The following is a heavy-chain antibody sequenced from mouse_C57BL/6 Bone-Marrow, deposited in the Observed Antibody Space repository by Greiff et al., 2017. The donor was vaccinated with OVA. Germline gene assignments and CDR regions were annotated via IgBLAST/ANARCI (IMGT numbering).Heavy chain of an antibody. J-gene: IGHJ1*03. CDR1: GFTFSDYY. Sequence: EVKLMESEGGLVQPGSSMKLSCTASGFTFSDYYMAWVRQVPEKGLEWVANINYDGSSTYYLDSLKSRFIISRDNAKNILYLQRSSLKSEDTATYYWARGGWDWYFDVWGTGTTVTVSS. V-gene: IGHV5-16*01. CDR2: INYDGSST. CDR3: ARGGWDWYFDV. D-gene: IGHD3-3*01.